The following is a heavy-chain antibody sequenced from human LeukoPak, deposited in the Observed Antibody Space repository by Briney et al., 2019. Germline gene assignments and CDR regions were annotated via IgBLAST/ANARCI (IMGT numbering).Heavy chain of an antibody. CDR3: ASLGIAAAGSFDY. V-gene: IGHV3-21*01. CDR2: ISSSSSYI. CDR1: GFTFSSYS. Sequence: GGSLRLSCAASGFTFSSYSMNWVRQAPGKGLEWVSSISSSSSYIYYADSVKGRSTISRDNAKNSLYLQMNSLRAEDTAVYYCASLGIAAAGSFDYWGQGTLVTVSS. D-gene: IGHD6-13*01. J-gene: IGHJ4*02.